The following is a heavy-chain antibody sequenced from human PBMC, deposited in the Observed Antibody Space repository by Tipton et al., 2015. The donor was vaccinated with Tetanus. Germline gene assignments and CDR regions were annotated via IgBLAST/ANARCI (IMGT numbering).Heavy chain of an antibody. CDR2: IKSKAEGGTI. CDR3: AKGRLPAAGKFFNWFDP. CDR1: GFNFNDAL. J-gene: IGHJ5*02. D-gene: IGHD6-13*01. V-gene: IGHV3-15*07. Sequence: SLRLSCAASGFNFNDALMHWVRQSPGKGLEWVGRIKSKAEGGTIDYAAAVQGRFTISRDDSKNMLHIQMNSLTTEDTAVYSCAKGRLPAAGKFFNWFDPWGQGTLVTVSS.